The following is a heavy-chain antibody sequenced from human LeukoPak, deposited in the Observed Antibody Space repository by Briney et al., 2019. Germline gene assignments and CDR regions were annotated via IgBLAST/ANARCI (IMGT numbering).Heavy chain of an antibody. J-gene: IGHJ5*02. CDR3: ARTPSGIAADNWFDP. CDR1: GGSISSSSYY. Sequence: SETLSLTCTVSGGSISSSSYYWGWIRQPPGKGLEWIGSIYYSGSTYYNPSLKSRVTISVDTSKNQFSLKLSSVTAADTAVYYCARTPSGIAADNWFDPWGQGTLVTVSS. CDR2: IYYSGST. V-gene: IGHV4-39*01. D-gene: IGHD6-13*01.